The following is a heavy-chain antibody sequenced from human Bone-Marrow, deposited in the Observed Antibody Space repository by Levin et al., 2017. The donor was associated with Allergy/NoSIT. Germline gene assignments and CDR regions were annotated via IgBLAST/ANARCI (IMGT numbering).Heavy chain of an antibody. D-gene: IGHD2-21*02. J-gene: IGHJ4*02. Sequence: GESLKISCAASGFTFSTYWMSWVRQAPGKGLEWVANIRDDGGETYYVDSVKGRFTISRDNAKNSLYLQMNSLRVEDTAVYFCGVTPRRDPFDYWGQGTLVTVSS. CDR3: GVTPRRDPFDY. V-gene: IGHV3-7*01. CDR1: GFTFSTYW. CDR2: IRDDGGET.